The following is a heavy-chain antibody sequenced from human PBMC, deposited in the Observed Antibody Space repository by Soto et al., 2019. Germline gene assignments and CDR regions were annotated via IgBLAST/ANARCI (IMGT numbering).Heavy chain of an antibody. Sequence: SETLSLTCTVSGGSISSGDYYWSWIRQPPGKGLEWIGYIYYSGSTYYNPSLKSRVTISVDTSKNQFSLKLSSVTAADTAVYYCARGAQYSYGYDYCDYWGQGTLVTVSS. J-gene: IGHJ4*02. CDR2: IYYSGST. V-gene: IGHV4-30-4*01. CDR1: GGSISSGDYY. D-gene: IGHD5-18*01. CDR3: ARGAQYSYGYDYCDY.